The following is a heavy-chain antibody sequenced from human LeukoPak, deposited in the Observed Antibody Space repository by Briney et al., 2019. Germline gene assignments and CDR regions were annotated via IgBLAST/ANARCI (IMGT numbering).Heavy chain of an antibody. V-gene: IGHV1-8*01. J-gene: IGHJ3*02. CDR3: ASGAASDAFDI. D-gene: IGHD6-25*01. Sequence: ASVKVSCKASGYIFTSYDINWVRQATGQGLEWMGWRKPISGKTGYAQKFHGRVTMTRNTSISTAYMELSSLRSEDTAVYYCASGAASDAFDIWGQGTMVTVSS. CDR1: GYIFTSYD. CDR2: RKPISGKT.